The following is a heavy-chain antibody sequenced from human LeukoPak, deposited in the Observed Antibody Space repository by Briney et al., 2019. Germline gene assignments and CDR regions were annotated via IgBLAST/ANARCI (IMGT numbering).Heavy chain of an antibody. D-gene: IGHD4-23*01. Sequence: GESLKISCKASGYSFASYWIGWVRQMPGKGLEWMGIIYPGDSDTRYSPSFQGQVTISVDKSITTAYVQWSSLKASDTAMYYCARRSGGNDYYYMDVWGKGTTVTVSS. V-gene: IGHV5-51*01. CDR3: ARRSGGNDYYYMDV. CDR2: IYPGDSDT. CDR1: GYSFASYW. J-gene: IGHJ6*03.